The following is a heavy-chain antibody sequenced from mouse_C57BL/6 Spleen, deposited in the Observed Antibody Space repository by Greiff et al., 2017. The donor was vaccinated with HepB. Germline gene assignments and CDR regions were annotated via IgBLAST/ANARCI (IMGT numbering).Heavy chain of an antibody. CDR1: GYTFTTYW. CDR2: IHPNSGST. V-gene: IGHV1-64*01. CDR3: ARRFHYYGSSHFDY. J-gene: IGHJ2*01. D-gene: IGHD1-1*01. Sequence: QVQLQQPGAELVKPGASVKLSCKASGYTFTTYWMHWVKQRPGQGLEWIGMIHPNSGSTNYNEKFKSKATLTVDKSSSTAYMQLSSLTSEDSAVYYCARRFHYYGSSHFDYWGQGTTLTVSS.